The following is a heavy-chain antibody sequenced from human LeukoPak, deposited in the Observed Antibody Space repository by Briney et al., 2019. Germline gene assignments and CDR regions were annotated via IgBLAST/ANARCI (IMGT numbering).Heavy chain of an antibody. D-gene: IGHD2-2*02. CDR2: IGTTSSSF. V-gene: IGHV3-21*01. Sequence: GGSLRLSCAASGFTFSTYTMNWIRQAPGKGLAWVSSIGTTSSSFYYADSVRGRFTISRDNARNSVHLQMNSLRAEDTAVYYCVRIPNTAPFPNWFYPWGQGTLVTVSS. CDR3: VRIPNTAPFPNWFYP. CDR1: GFTFSTYT. J-gene: IGHJ5*02.